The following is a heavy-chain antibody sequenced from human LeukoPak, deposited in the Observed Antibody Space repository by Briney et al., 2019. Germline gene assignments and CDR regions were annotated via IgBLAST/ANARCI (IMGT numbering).Heavy chain of an antibody. CDR2: IWYDGSNK. V-gene: IGHV3-33*01. CDR3: ARDGNYYDSSGYYYGDYYYYGMDV. J-gene: IGHJ6*02. CDR1: GFTFSSYG. Sequence: GGSLRLSCAASGFTFSSYGMHWVRQAPGKGLEWVAVIWYDGSNKYYADSVKGRFTISKDNSKNTLYLQMNSLRAEDTAVYYCARDGNYYDSSGYYYGDYYYYGMDVWGQGTTVTVSS. D-gene: IGHD3-22*01.